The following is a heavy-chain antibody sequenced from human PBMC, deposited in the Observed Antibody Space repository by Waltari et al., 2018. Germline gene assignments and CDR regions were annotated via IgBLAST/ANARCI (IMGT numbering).Heavy chain of an antibody. J-gene: IGHJ5*02. CDR1: GGTFSGYA. CDR3: ADRGGELQNWFDP. V-gene: IGHV1-69*10. Sequence: QVQLVQSGAEVKKPGSSVKVSCKASGGTFSGYAISWVRQSPAQGLEWMGGIIPSLGIANYEQKFQGGVTITAEKSTGKAYMGLSRLRSEDQAVYYCADRGGELQNWFDPWGQGTLVTVSS. D-gene: IGHD1-7*01. CDR2: IIPSLGIA.